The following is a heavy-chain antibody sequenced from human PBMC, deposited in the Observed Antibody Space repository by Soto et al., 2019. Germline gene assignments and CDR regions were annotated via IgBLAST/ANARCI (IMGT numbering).Heavy chain of an antibody. V-gene: IGHV1-2*02. J-gene: IGHJ6*02. D-gene: IGHD6-13*01. Sequence: QVQLVQSGAEVKKPGASVKVSCKASGYTFTDYYMHWVRQAPGQGLEWMGWINPNSGGTNYAQKFQGRVTMTRDTSISTAYMELTRLRSDDTAVYYCARRIAAAAPYYYYGMDVWGQGTTVTVSS. CDR3: ARRIAAAAPYYYYGMDV. CDR1: GYTFTDYY. CDR2: INPNSGGT.